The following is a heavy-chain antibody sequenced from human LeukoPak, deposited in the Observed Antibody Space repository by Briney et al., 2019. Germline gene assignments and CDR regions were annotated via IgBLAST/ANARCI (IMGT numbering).Heavy chain of an antibody. CDR2: INPSGGST. V-gene: IGHV1-46*01. Sequence: RASVKVSCKASGYTFTSYYMHWVRQAPGQGLEWMGIINPSGGSTSYAQKFQGRVTVTRDMSASTVYMELSSLRSEDTAVYYCARDARPAASDADYYMDVWGKGTTVTVSS. D-gene: IGHD2-2*01. CDR3: ARDARPAASDADYYMDV. J-gene: IGHJ6*03. CDR1: GYTFTSYY.